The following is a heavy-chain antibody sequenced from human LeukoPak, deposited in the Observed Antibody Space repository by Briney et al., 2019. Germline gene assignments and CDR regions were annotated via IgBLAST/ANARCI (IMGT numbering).Heavy chain of an antibody. Sequence: SSETLSLTCTVSGGSIISYYWSWIWQPPGKGLEWIGFVYYSGRTNYNSSLKSRVSISADTSKNQFSLRLSSVTAADTAVYYCAKMEGLAFDYWGQGTLVTVSS. V-gene: IGHV4-59*01. J-gene: IGHJ4*02. D-gene: IGHD2-8*01. CDR2: VYYSGRT. CDR3: AKMEGLAFDY. CDR1: GGSIISYY.